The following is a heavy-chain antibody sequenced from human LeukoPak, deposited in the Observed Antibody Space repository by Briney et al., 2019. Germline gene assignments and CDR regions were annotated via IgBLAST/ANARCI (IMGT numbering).Heavy chain of an antibody. Sequence: GGSLRLSCVASGFTFTTYSMNWVRQAPGKGLEWVSSISSSSSYIYYADSVKGRFTISRDNAKNSLYLQMNSLRAEDTAVYYCARDKVGATSRNWFDPWGQGTLVTVSS. V-gene: IGHV3-21*01. D-gene: IGHD1-26*01. CDR2: ISSSSSYI. CDR3: ARDKVGATSRNWFDP. CDR1: GFTFTTYS. J-gene: IGHJ5*02.